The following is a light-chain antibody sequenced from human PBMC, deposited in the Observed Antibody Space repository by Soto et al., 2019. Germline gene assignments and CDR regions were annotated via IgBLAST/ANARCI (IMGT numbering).Light chain of an antibody. V-gene: IGLV1-44*01. CDR3: AAWDDSLNGHV. CDR2: SNN. J-gene: IGLJ1*01. Sequence: QSVLTQPPSASGTPGQRVTISCSGSSSNIGSNTVNWYQQLPGTAPKLLIYSNNQRPSGVPDRFSGSKSGTSASLAISGLQSEDEADYYCAAWDDSLNGHVFGTGTKVT. CDR1: SSNIGSNT.